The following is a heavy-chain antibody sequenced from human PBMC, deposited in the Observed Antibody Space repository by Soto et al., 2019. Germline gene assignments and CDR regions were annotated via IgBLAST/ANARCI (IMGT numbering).Heavy chain of an antibody. V-gene: IGHV3-64*01. Sequence: GGSLRLSCAASGFTFSTYAMHWVRQAPGKGLEYVSAISSNGRSTYYANSVKGRFTISRDNSKNTLYLQMDSLRAEDMAVYFCARDRCTNGVCYAPSDYWGQGTLVTVSS. CDR2: ISSNGRST. D-gene: IGHD2-8*01. CDR3: ARDRCTNGVCYAPSDY. J-gene: IGHJ4*02. CDR1: GFTFSTYA.